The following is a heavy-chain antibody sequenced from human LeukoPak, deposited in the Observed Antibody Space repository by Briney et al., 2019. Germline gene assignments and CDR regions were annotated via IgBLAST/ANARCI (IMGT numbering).Heavy chain of an antibody. V-gene: IGHV3-30-3*01. CDR2: IAYDGSNK. CDR1: GFTFSSYA. D-gene: IGHD6-13*01. CDR3: AKGWASLDY. J-gene: IGHJ4*02. Sequence: GGSLRLSCAVSGFTFSSYAMHWVRQAPGRGLEWMAVIAYDGSNKYYADSVKGRFTISRDNSKNTLYLQMNSLRAEDTAVYYCAKGWASLDYWGQGTLVTVSS.